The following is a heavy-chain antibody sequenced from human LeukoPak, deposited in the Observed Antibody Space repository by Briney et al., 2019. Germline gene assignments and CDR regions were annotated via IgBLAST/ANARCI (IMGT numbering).Heavy chain of an antibody. CDR3: ARXDGDYAIAAFDI. V-gene: IGHV1-2*02. J-gene: IGHJ3*02. CDR1: GYTFTDYY. Sequence: GASVKVSCKASGYTFTDYYMHWVRQAPGQGLEWMGWINPNSGGTNYAQKFQGRVTMTRDTSISTAYMELSRLRSDDTAVYYCARXDGDYAIAAFDIWGQGTMVTVSS. D-gene: IGHD4-17*01. CDR2: INPNSGGT.